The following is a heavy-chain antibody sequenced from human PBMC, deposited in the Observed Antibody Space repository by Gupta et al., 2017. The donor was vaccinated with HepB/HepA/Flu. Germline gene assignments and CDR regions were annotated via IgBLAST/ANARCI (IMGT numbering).Heavy chain of an antibody. CDR1: GDSISGAY. CDR2: ISASGGG. V-gene: IGHV4-59*01. J-gene: IGHJ2*01. CDR3: ARNWRTRYWYLDG. Sequence: VHLPESGQGLVKPSETLSLPCTVSGDSISGAYCSWIRQGRGKAVEGVGQISASGGGTYDRCLEKRVAISVDRAKNQLYLEWNAVTAADTAVWLWARNWRTRYWYLDGWGCGAWVTVSA. D-gene: IGHD3-3*01.